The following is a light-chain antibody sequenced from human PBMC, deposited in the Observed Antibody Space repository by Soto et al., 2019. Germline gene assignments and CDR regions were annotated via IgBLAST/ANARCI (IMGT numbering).Light chain of an antibody. J-gene: IGKJ5*01. V-gene: IGKV3D-15*01. CDR2: GAS. Sequence: IVMTQSPATLSVSPGERATLSCRASQSISSNLAWYQQKPGQAPRLLIYGASTRATGLPARFSGGGSGTEFTLTVSSLQSEDFAVYYCQQYESLPLTFGQGTRLEI. CDR3: QQYESLPLT. CDR1: QSISSN.